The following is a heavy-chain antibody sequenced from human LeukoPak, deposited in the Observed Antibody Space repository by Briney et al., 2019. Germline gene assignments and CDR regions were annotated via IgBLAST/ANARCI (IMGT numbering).Heavy chain of an antibody. J-gene: IGHJ4*02. CDR1: GFTFSTYS. D-gene: IGHD3-10*01. CDR2: ISSSSSSI. V-gene: IGHV3-48*01. CDR3: ARDLGPVHSGY. Sequence: GGSLRLSCAASGFTFSTYSMNWVRQAPGKGLEWVSYISSSSSSIHYADSVKGRFTISRDDAKNSLYLQMNSLRAEDTAVYYCARDLGPVHSGYWGQGTLVTVSS.